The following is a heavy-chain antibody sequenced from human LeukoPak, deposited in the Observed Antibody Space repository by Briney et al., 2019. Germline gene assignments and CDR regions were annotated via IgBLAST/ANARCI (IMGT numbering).Heavy chain of an antibody. CDR2: ISYDGSNK. V-gene: IGHV3-30*18. D-gene: IGHD3-9*01. CDR1: GFTFSSYG. Sequence: PGGSLRLSCAASGFTFSSYGMHWVRQAPGKGLEWVAVISYDGSNKYYADSVKGRFTISRDNSKNTLYLQMNSLRAEDTAVYYCAKGQVLRYSDWPQNYFDYWGQGTLVTVSS. J-gene: IGHJ4*02. CDR3: AKGQVLRYSDWPQNYFDY.